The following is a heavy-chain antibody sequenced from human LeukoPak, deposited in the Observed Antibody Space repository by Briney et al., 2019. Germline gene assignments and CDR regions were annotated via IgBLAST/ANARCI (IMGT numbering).Heavy chain of an antibody. J-gene: IGHJ4*02. V-gene: IGHV3-7*01. Sequence: GGSLRLSCAASGFTFSSYWMSWVRQAPGKGLEWVATIKEDGSEEYYVDSLKGRFTISRDNAKNSLYLQMNSLRAEDTAIYYCVRDPLGGHFDYWGQGTLSPSPQ. CDR3: VRDPLGGHFDY. CDR1: GFTFSSYW. CDR2: IKEDGSEE.